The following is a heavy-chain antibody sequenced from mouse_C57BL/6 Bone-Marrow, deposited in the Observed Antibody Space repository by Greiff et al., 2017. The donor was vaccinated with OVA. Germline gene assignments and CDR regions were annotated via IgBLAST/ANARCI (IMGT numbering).Heavy chain of an antibody. V-gene: IGHV1-63*01. CDR1: GYTFTNYW. J-gene: IGHJ1*03. D-gene: IGHD1-1*01. CDR3: AREGLLGYFDV. Sequence: VQLQQSGAELVRPGTSVKMSCKASGYTFTNYWIGWAKQRPGHGLEWIGDIYPGGGYTNYNEKFKGKATLTADKSSSTAYMQFSSLTSEDSAIYYCAREGLLGYFDVWGTGTTVTVSS. CDR2: IYPGGGYT.